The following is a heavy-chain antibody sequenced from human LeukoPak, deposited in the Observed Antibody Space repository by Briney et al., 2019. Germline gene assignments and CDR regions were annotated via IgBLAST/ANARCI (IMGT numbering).Heavy chain of an antibody. D-gene: IGHD3-3*01. V-gene: IGHV5-51*01. CDR3: ARRLWSGQSDAFDI. J-gene: IGHJ3*02. Sequence: GESLKISCKGSGYRFTSYWIGWVRQMPGKGLEWMGIIYPGDSDTRYSPSFQGRVTISADKSISTAYLQWSSLKASDTAMHYCARRLWSGQSDAFDIWGQGTMVTVSS. CDR2: IYPGDSDT. CDR1: GYRFTSYW.